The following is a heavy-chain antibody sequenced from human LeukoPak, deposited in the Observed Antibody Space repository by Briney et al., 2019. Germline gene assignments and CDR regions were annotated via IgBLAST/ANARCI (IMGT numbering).Heavy chain of an antibody. Sequence: GGSLRLSCAASGFTFSSYGMHWVRQAPGKGLEWVSSISSSSSYIYYADSVKGRFTISRDNAKNSLYLQMNSLRAEDTAVYYCARDLRGSMTPDAFDIWGQGTMVTVSS. CDR3: ARDLRGSMTPDAFDI. V-gene: IGHV3-21*01. D-gene: IGHD2/OR15-2a*01. J-gene: IGHJ3*02. CDR2: ISSSSSYI. CDR1: GFTFSSYG.